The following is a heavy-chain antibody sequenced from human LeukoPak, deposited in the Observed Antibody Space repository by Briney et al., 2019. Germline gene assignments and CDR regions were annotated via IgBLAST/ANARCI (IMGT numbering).Heavy chain of an antibody. J-gene: IGHJ6*03. CDR1: GYSFTSYW. CDR3: ARHPRYCSSTSCYPYYYIDV. V-gene: IGHV5-51*01. D-gene: IGHD2-2*01. CDR2: IYPGGSDT. Sequence: GESLKISCKGSGYSFTSYWIGWVRQMPGKGLEWMGIIYPGGSDTRYSPSFQGQVTISADKSISTAYLQWSSLKASDTAMYYCARHPRYCSSTSCYPYYYIDVWGKGTTVTVSS.